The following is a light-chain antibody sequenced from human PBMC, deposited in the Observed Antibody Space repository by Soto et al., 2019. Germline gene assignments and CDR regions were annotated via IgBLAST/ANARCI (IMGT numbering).Light chain of an antibody. V-gene: IGKV3-11*01. CDR1: QSVGSY. CDR3: QQRSNWPRGT. CDR2: DAS. Sequence: EIVLTQSPATLSLSPGERATLSCRASQSVGSYLGWYQHKPGQAPRLLIYDASNRAPGIPARFSGSGSGTDFTLTISSLEPKDFAVYYCQQRSNWPRGTFGQGTKLESK. J-gene: IGKJ2*01.